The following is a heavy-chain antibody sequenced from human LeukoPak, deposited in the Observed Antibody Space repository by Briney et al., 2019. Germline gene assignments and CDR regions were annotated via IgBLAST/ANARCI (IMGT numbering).Heavy chain of an antibody. Sequence: GGSLRLSCAASGFTFSSYAMSWVRQAPGKGLGWVSAISGSGGSTYYADSVKGRFTISVDNAKNSLYLQMNSLRAEDTAVFYCVRDHLYGFDYWGQGTLVTVSS. CDR2: ISGSGGST. CDR3: VRDHLYGFDY. J-gene: IGHJ4*02. D-gene: IGHD4-17*01. CDR1: GFTFSSYA. V-gene: IGHV3-23*01.